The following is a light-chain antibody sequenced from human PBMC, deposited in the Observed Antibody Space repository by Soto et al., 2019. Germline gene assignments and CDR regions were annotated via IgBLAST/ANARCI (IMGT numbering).Light chain of an antibody. Sequence: DMHLTQSPTTLSASVGDRVTITCRASQSISNWLAWYQQKPGKAPKVLIYDASSLETGVPSRFSGSGSGTEFTLTISSLQPDDVATYYCLQYSSHSWTFAQGTKVDIK. CDR2: DAS. J-gene: IGKJ1*01. CDR3: LQYSSHSWT. CDR1: QSISNW. V-gene: IGKV1-5*01.